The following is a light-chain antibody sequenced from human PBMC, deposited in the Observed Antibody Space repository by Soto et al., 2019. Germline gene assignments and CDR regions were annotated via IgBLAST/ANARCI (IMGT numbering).Light chain of an antibody. Sequence: DIQLPQSPSFLSASAGDRVTITCRASQGISSFLAWYQQKPGRAPKLLIYAASTLQSGVPSRFSGNGSGTEFTLTITSLQPEDFATYYCQQLNCFPITFGQGTRLEIK. CDR2: AAS. J-gene: IGKJ5*01. CDR3: QQLNCFPIT. V-gene: IGKV1-9*01. CDR1: QGISSF.